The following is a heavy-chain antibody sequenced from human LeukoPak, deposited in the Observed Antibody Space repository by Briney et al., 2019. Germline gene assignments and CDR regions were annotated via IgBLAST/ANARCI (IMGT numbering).Heavy chain of an antibody. J-gene: IGHJ4*02. V-gene: IGHV4-34*01. Sequence: SETLSLTCAVYGGSSTGYYWSWIRQPPGKGLEWVGEINRGGDTNYNPSLKSRVTISVEPSKSQFSLKLTSVTAADTAVYYCARGYRSGSYYEHWGQGTVVTVSS. CDR3: ARGYRSGSYYEH. D-gene: IGHD3-10*01. CDR2: INRGGDT. CDR1: GGSSTGYY.